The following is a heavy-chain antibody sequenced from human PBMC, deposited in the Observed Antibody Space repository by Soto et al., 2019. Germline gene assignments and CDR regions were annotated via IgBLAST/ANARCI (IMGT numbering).Heavy chain of an antibody. Sequence: QVQLQESGPGLVKPSQTLSLTCSVSGGSVSSGGYYWSWIRQHPGKGLEWIGYIYYSGSTYYNPSLKSRLSILVNRSKNHCSRKLSSVTAADTAIYYCARGISAAGIFGVDWFDPWGQGTLVTVSS. V-gene: IGHV4-31*03. CDR1: GGSVSSGGYY. D-gene: IGHD6-13*01. CDR3: ARGISAAGIFGVDWFDP. J-gene: IGHJ5*02. CDR2: IYYSGST.